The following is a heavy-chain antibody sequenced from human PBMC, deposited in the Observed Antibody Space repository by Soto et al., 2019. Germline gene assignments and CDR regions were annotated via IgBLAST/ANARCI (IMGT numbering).Heavy chain of an antibody. CDR1: GGSISSGDYY. V-gene: IGHV4-30-4*01. D-gene: IGHD3-22*01. CDR3: ARTYYYDSSGWVDV. CDR2: IYYSGST. Sequence: SETLSLTCTVSGGSISSGDYYWSWIRQPPGKGLEWVGYIYYSGSTYYNPSLKSRVTISVDTSKNQFSLKLSSVTAADTAVYYCARTYYYDSSGWVDVWGQGTTVTVSS. J-gene: IGHJ6*02.